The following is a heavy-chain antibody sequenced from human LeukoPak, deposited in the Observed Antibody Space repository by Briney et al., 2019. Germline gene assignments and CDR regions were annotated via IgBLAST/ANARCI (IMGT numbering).Heavy chain of an antibody. CDR2: ISSSGSTI. CDR3: AKDLMYYDILPPWY. CDR1: GFTFSSYE. V-gene: IGHV3-48*03. D-gene: IGHD3-9*01. Sequence: GESLRLSCAAAGFTFSSYEMNWVRQAPGKGLEWVSYISSSGSTIYYADSVKGRFTISRDNSKNTLYLQMNSLRAEDTAIYYCAKDLMYYDILPPWYWGQGTLVTVSS. J-gene: IGHJ4*02.